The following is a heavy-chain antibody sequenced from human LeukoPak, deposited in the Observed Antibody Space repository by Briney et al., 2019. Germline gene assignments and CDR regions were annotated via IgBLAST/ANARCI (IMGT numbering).Heavy chain of an antibody. Sequence: PGGSLRLSCAASGFTFSSYAMSWVRQAPGKGLEWVSAISGSGGSTYYADSVKGRFTTSRDNSKNTLHLQMNSLRAEDTAVYYCAKDGATLHPSYFDYWAREPWSPSPQ. CDR1: GFTFSSYA. J-gene: IGHJ4*02. CDR2: ISGSGGST. V-gene: IGHV3-23*01. D-gene: IGHD1-26*01. CDR3: AKDGATLHPSYFDY.